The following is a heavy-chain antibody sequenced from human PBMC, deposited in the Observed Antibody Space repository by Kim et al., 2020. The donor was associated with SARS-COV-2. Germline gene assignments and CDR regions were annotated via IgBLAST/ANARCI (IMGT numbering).Heavy chain of an antibody. CDR1: GFRFDSCA. J-gene: IGHJ4*02. Sequence: GGSLRLSCAASGFRFDSCAMTWVRQAPGKWLEWVSSIGGSGVDPFSADAVKGRFTISRDHSQNTVYLQMNSLGAEDTAVYYCAKAPQGYENFFDYWGQGTLVTVSS. D-gene: IGHD5-12*01. CDR2: IGGSGVDP. CDR3: AKAPQGYENFFDY. V-gene: IGHV3-23*01.